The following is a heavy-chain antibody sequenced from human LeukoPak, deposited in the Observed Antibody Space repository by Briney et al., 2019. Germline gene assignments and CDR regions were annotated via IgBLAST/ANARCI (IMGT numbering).Heavy chain of an antibody. J-gene: IGHJ2*01. CDR2: INPNSGGT. D-gene: IGHD3-22*01. CDR3: ARDRGYYDSSGYSRLGCYFDL. CDR1: GYTFTGYY. Sequence: GASVKVSCKASGYTFTGYYMHWVRQAPGQGLEWMGWINPNSGGTNYAQKFQGRVTMTRDTSISTAYMELSRLRSDDTAVYYCARDRGYYDSSGYSRLGCYFDLWGRGTLVTVSS. V-gene: IGHV1-2*02.